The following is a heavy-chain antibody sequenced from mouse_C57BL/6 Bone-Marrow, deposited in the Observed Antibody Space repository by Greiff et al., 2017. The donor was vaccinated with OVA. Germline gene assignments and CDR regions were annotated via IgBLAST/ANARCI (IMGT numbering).Heavy chain of an antibody. D-gene: IGHD2-1*01. J-gene: IGHJ4*01. CDR1: GFTFSSYA. Sequence: EVMLVESGEGLVKPGGSLKLSCAASGFTFSSYAMSWVRQTPEKRLEWVAYISSGGDYIYYADTVKGRFTISRDNARNPLYLQMSSLKSEGTAMYYCTRLLDAMDYWGQGTSVTVSS. CDR3: TRLLDAMDY. CDR2: ISSGGDYI. V-gene: IGHV5-9-1*02.